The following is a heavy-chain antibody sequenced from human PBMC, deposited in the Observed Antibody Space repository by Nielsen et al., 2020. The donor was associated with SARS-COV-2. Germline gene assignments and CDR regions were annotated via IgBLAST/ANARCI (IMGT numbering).Heavy chain of an antibody. V-gene: IGHV1-18*01. D-gene: IGHD3-22*01. Sequence: ASVKVSCKASGYIFTSYAISWVRQAPGHGLEWMGWISAYNGNTNYAQNLQGRVTMTTDTSTSTAYMELRSLRSEDTAVYYCARGPGSSGYYYPLVYGMDVWGQGTTVTVSS. CDR2: ISAYNGNT. CDR1: GYIFTSYA. J-gene: IGHJ6*02. CDR3: ARGPGSSGYYYPLVYGMDV.